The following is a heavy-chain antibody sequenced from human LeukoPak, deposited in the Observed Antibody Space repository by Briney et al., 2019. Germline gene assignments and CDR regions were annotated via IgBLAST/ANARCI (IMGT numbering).Heavy chain of an antibody. Sequence: ASVKVSCKASGYTFTGYYMHWVRQAPGQGLEWMGWINPNSGGTNYAQKFQGRVTMTRDTSISTAYMELSRLRCDDPAVYYCAREGGYCSSTSCYVGYWGQGTLVTVSS. V-gene: IGHV1-2*02. CDR3: AREGGYCSSTSCYVGY. CDR1: GYTFTGYY. J-gene: IGHJ4*02. CDR2: INPNSGGT. D-gene: IGHD2-2*01.